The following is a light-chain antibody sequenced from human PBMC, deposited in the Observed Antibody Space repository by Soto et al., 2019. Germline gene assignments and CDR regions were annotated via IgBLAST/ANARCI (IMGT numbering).Light chain of an antibody. V-gene: IGKV2-28*01. CDR3: MQPLQSWT. CDR1: QSLLHSNGYIY. J-gene: IGKJ1*01. Sequence: DIVMTQSPLSLPVTTGEPASISCRSSQSLLHSNGYIYLDWYLQKPGQSPQLLIYLGSNRASGVPDRFSGSGSGTDFTLKISRVEAEDVGVYYCMQPLQSWTFGQGTKVDIK. CDR2: LGS.